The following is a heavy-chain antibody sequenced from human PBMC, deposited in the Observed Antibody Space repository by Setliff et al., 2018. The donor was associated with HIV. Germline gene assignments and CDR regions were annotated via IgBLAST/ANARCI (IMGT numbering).Heavy chain of an antibody. D-gene: IGHD3-3*01. Sequence: SETLSLTCSVSGGSINSHYWSWIRQPLGKGLEWMGNIYYTGSTKYNSSLKSRLTMSVETSKNQISLNLRSVTAADAAVYYCARGWQLEFPGTCYYYMDVWGKGTSVTVSS. J-gene: IGHJ6*03. CDR2: IYYTGST. V-gene: IGHV4-59*11. CDR3: ARGWQLEFPGTCYYYMDV. CDR1: GGSINSHY.